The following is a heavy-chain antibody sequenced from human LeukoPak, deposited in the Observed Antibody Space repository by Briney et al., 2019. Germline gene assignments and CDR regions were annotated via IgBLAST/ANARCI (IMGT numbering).Heavy chain of an antibody. J-gene: IGHJ4*02. Sequence: ASVKVSCKASGYTFTGYYMHWVRQAPGQGLEWMGWINPNSGGTNYAQKFQGWVTMTRDTSISTAYMELSRLRSDDTAVYYCARGGGYDILTGPLDYWGQGTLVTVSS. CDR3: ARGGGYDILTGPLDY. V-gene: IGHV1-2*04. CDR2: INPNSGGT. D-gene: IGHD3-9*01. CDR1: GYTFTGYY.